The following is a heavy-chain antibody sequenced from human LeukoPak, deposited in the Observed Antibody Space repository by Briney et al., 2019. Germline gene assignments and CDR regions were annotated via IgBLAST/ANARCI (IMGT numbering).Heavy chain of an antibody. V-gene: IGHV3-30*02. Sequence: GGSLRLSCAASGFTFSSYGMHWVRQASGKGLEWVAFIRYDGSNKYYADSVKGRFTISRDNSKNTLYLQMNSLRAEDTAVYYCAKHAGYCSSTSCYSVGYFDYWGQGTLVTVSS. CDR2: IRYDGSNK. CDR3: AKHAGYCSSTSCYSVGYFDY. D-gene: IGHD2-2*01. J-gene: IGHJ4*02. CDR1: GFTFSSYG.